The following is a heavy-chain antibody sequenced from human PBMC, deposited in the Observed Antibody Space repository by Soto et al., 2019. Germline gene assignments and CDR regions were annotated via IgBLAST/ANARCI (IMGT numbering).Heavy chain of an antibody. CDR2: IYYSGST. D-gene: IGHD3-16*02. J-gene: IGHJ4*02. Sequence: QLQLQESGPGLVKPSETLSLTCTVSGGSISSSSYYWGWIRQPPGKGLEWIGSIYYSGSTYYNPSLKSRVTISVDTSKNQFSLKLSSVTAADTAVYYCARLSRVITFGGVIVSWGQGTLVTVSS. CDR3: ARLSRVITFGGVIVS. CDR1: GGSISSSSYY. V-gene: IGHV4-39*01.